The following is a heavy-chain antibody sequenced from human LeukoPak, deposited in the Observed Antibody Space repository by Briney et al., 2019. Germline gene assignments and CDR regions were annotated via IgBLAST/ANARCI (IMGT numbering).Heavy chain of an antibody. Sequence: PSETLSLTCTVSGGSISGSSYYWGWIRQPPGKGLEWIGSIYYSGSTYYNPSLKSRVTISVDTSKNQFSLKLSSVTAADTAVYYCARRVVIAARPGFHYWVQGTLVTVSS. D-gene: IGHD6-6*01. J-gene: IGHJ4*02. CDR1: GGSISGSSYY. V-gene: IGHV4-39*01. CDR3: ARRVVIAARPGFHY. CDR2: IYYSGST.